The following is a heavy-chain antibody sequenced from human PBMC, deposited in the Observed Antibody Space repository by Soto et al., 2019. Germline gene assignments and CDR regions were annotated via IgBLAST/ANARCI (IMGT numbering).Heavy chain of an antibody. CDR2: ISYDGSNK. D-gene: IGHD2-2*01. CDR1: GFILSEFS. J-gene: IGHJ6*02. V-gene: IGHV3-30*18. Sequence: PGGSLRLSCEASGFILSEFSMNWVRQAPGKGLEWVAVISYDGSNKYYADSVKGRFTISRDNSKNTLYLQMNSLRAEDTAVYYCAKDLRVCSSTSCSSGMDVWGQGTTVTVSS. CDR3: AKDLRVCSSTSCSSGMDV.